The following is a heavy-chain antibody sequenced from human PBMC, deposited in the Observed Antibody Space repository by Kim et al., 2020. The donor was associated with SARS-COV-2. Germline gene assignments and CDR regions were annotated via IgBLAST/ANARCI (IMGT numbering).Heavy chain of an antibody. CDR1: GFTFSGYG. J-gene: IGHJ5*01. V-gene: IGHV3-30*18. D-gene: IGHD3-9*01. CDR2: ISYDGSNY. CDR3: AKDRLGAMGSRFTLSAFDS. Sequence: GGSLRLSCAASGFTFSGYGTHWVRRAPGKGLEWVAVISYDGSNYYYADSVKCRFTISRDNSKNTMYLQMNSLSTDDTAIYYCAKDRLGAMGSRFTLSAFDSWGQGTLVIVSS.